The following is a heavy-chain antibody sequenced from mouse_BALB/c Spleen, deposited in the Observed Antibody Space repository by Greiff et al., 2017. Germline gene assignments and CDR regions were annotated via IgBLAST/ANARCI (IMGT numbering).Heavy chain of an antibody. V-gene: IGHV5-12-2*01. CDR3: ARVLYGYYAMDY. Sequence: EVQLVESGGGLVQPGGSLKLSCAASGFTFSSYTMSWVRRTPEKRLEWVAYISNGGGSTYYPDTVKGRFTISRDNAKNTLYLQMSSLKSEDTAMYYCARVLYGYYAMDYWGQGTSVTVSS. CDR1: GFTFSSYT. D-gene: IGHD1-1*02. J-gene: IGHJ4*01. CDR2: ISNGGGST.